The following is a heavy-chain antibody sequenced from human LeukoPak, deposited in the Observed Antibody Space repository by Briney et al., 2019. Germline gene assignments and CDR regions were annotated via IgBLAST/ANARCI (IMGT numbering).Heavy chain of an antibody. D-gene: IGHD3-10*01. CDR1: GFDFHNYV. Sequence: TGGSLRLSCAASGFDFHNYVIHWVRQAPGKGLEWVAVISYDVGVKYHADSVKGRFTISRDSSSKTVYLQMNSLRTEDTAVYYCEREGYYHSGSLPTFYFDYWGQGTLVTVSS. J-gene: IGHJ4*02. CDR2: ISYDVGVK. CDR3: EREGYYHSGSLPTFYFDY. V-gene: IGHV3-30-3*01.